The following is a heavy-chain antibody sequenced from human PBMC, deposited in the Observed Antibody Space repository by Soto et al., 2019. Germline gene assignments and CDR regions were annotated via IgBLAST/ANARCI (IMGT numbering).Heavy chain of an antibody. CDR1: GYTFTGYY. V-gene: IGHV1-2*02. CDR3: AKGGAIVAAGTRVYLYNAMDV. Sequence: QVQLVQSGTEGKRPGDSVKVSCKASGYTFTGYYVHWVRQAPGQGLEWRGWINPNSGDTYLAQRFQGRVTMNRDTSIGTAYMELRGLTSDDTAEYYCAKGGAIVAAGTRVYLYNAMDVWGQGTTVTVSS. J-gene: IGHJ6*02. D-gene: IGHD1-26*01. CDR2: INPNSGDT.